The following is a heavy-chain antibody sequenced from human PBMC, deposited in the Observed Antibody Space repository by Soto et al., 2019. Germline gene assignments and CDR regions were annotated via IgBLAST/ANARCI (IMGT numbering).Heavy chain of an antibody. Sequence: PLETLSVTCTVSGGCITSSSHYWGWIRQPPGKGLEWIGSIYYSGSTYYNPSLKSRVTISVDTSKNQFSLKLSSVTAADTAVYYCASTYYYGSGSYYNVNYYGMDVWGQGTTVTVSS. J-gene: IGHJ6*02. D-gene: IGHD3-10*01. CDR1: GGCITSSSHY. V-gene: IGHV4-39*01. CDR3: ASTYYYGSGSYYNVNYYGMDV. CDR2: IYYSGST.